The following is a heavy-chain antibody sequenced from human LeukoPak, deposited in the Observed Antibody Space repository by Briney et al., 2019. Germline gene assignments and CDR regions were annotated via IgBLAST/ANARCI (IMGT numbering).Heavy chain of an antibody. CDR2: IYHSGST. Sequence: EPSETLSLTCTVSGGSMTSHYWSWIRLPPGRGLEWIGYIYHSGSTNYNPSLGSRVTISVDTSKNQFSLKLSSVTAADTAVYYCARLRSNSYGYWGGFDYWGQGTLVTVSS. J-gene: IGHJ4*02. V-gene: IGHV4-59*11. CDR3: ARLRSNSYGYWGGFDY. D-gene: IGHD5-18*01. CDR1: GGSMTSHY.